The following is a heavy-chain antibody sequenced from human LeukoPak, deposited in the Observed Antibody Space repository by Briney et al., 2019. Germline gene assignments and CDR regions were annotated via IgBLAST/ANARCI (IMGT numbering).Heavy chain of an antibody. CDR2: INHSGST. J-gene: IGHJ4*02. D-gene: IGHD3-3*01. V-gene: IGHV4-34*01. CDR3: ARQFVTIFGVVSDY. Sequence: SVTLSLTCAVYGGSFSGYYWSWIRQPPGKGLEWIGEINHSGSTNYNPSLKSRVTISVDTSKNQFSLKLSSVTAADTAVYYCARQFVTIFGVVSDYWGQGTLVTVSS. CDR1: GGSFSGYY.